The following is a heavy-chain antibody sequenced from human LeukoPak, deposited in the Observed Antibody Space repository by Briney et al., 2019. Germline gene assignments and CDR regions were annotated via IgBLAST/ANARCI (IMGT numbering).Heavy chain of an antibody. V-gene: IGHV4-4*07. CDR1: GGSISSYY. Sequence: SETLSLTCTVSGGSISSYYWSWIRQPAGKGLEWIGRIYTSGSTNYNPSLKSRVTMPVDTSKSQFSLKLSSVTAADTAVYYCARGGSGSSPVDYWGQGTLVTVSS. CDR3: ARGGSGSSPVDY. CDR2: IYTSGST. J-gene: IGHJ4*02. D-gene: IGHD3-10*01.